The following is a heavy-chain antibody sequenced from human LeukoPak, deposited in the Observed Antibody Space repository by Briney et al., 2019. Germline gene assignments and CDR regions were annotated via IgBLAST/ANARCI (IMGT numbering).Heavy chain of an antibody. D-gene: IGHD1-26*01. J-gene: IGHJ6*03. CDR2: IKQDGSEK. CDR3: ARVGKVNYYYYYYMDV. Sequence: GGSLRLSCAASGFTFSSYWMSWVRQAPGKGLEWVANIKQDGSEKYYVDSVKGRFTISRDNAKNSLYLQMNSLRAEDTAVYYCARVGKVNYYYYYYMDVWGKGTTVTVSS. CDR1: GFTFSSYW. V-gene: IGHV3-7*01.